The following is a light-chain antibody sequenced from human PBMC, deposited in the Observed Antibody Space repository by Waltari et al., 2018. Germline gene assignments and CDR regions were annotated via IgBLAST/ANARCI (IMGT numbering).Light chain of an antibody. J-gene: IGKJ1*01. CDR1: QSVSKY. V-gene: IGKV3-20*01. CDR3: QKYVNLPAT. Sequence: EIVLTQSPGTLSLSPGERATLSCRPSQSVSKYLAWYQQRPGQAPRLLIYDASIRATGIPDRFSGSGSGTDFSLTISRLEPEDFAVYYCQKYVNLPATFGQGTKVEIK. CDR2: DAS.